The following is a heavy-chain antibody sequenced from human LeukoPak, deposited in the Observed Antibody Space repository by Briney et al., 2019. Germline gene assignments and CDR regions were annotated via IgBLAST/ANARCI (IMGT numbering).Heavy chain of an antibody. CDR3: ARGFNRGFDP. CDR2: IYAGGST. V-gene: IGHV3-53*01. Sequence: PGGSLRLSCAASGFNVSSNYMSWVRQAPGKGLEWVSVIYAGGSTYYADSVKGRFTFSRDNSKNTLYLQMNSLRAEDTAVYYCARGFNRGFDPWGQGTLVTVSS. D-gene: IGHD1-14*01. J-gene: IGHJ5*02. CDR1: GFNVSSNY.